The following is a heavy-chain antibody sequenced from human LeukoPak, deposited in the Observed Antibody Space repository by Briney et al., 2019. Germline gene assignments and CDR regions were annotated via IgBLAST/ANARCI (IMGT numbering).Heavy chain of an antibody. V-gene: IGHV3-33*01. CDR3: ATDSGSSYGSSNY. CDR1: GFTFSSYG. J-gene: IGHJ4*02. CDR2: IWSDGSNK. Sequence: GRSLRLSCAASGFTFSSYGMHWVRQAPGKGLDGVAVIWSDGSNKYYADSVKGRFTISRDNSKNTLYLQMNSLRAEDTAVYYCATDSGSSYGSSNYWGQGNLVTVSS. D-gene: IGHD5-18*01.